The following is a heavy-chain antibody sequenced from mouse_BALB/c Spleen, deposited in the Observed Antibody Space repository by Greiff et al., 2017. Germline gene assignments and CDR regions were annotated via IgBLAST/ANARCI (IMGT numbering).Heavy chain of an antibody. Sequence: EVQLVESGGGLVQPGGSLRLSCATSGFTFTDYYMSWVRQPPGKALEWLGFIRNKANGYTTEYSASVKGRFTISRDNSQSILYLQMNTLRAEDSATYYCARDIYGNYGRWYFDVWGAGTTVTVSS. D-gene: IGHD2-1*01. CDR3: ARDIYGNYGRWYFDV. J-gene: IGHJ1*01. V-gene: IGHV7-3*02. CDR2: IRNKANGYTT. CDR1: GFTFTDYY.